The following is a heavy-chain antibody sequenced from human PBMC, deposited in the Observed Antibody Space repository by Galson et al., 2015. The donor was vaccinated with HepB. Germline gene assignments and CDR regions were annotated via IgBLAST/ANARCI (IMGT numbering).Heavy chain of an antibody. D-gene: IGHD3-22*01. CDR2: IIPIFGTA. Sequence: SVKVSCKASGGTFSSYAISWVRQAPGQGLEWMGGIIPIFGTANYAQKFQGRVTITADESTSTAYMELSSLRSEDTAVYYCAKTYYYDSSGYSAFDIWGQGTMVTVSS. CDR1: GGTFSSYA. V-gene: IGHV1-69*13. CDR3: AKTYYYDSSGYSAFDI. J-gene: IGHJ3*02.